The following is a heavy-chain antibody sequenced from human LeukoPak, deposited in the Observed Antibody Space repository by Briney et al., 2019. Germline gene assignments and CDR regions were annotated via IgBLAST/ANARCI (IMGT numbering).Heavy chain of an antibody. Sequence: ASVSVSRKASGYRFTSYDMHWVRQAPGQGLEWMGIINPSGGSTSYAQRFQGRVAMTRDTSTTTVYMEVNSLTSEDTAVYFCARDGPTAAPFDYWGQGTLVTVSS. CDR1: GYRFTSYD. CDR2: INPSGGST. J-gene: IGHJ4*02. V-gene: IGHV1-46*01. CDR3: ARDGPTAAPFDY. D-gene: IGHD2-2*01.